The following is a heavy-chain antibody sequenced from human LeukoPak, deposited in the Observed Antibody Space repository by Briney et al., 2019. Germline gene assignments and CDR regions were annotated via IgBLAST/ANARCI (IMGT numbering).Heavy chain of an antibody. CDR2: TSYDGSSK. CDR3: AKGMPFCGNDCHWIDC. Sequence: GGSLRLSCAASGFTFSSYALTWVRQAPGKGLEWVAVTSYDGSSKYYADSVKGRFTISRDNSRKTLFLHMDRLRPEDTAVYYCAKGMPFCGNDCHWIDCWGQGTLVTVSS. V-gene: IGHV3-30*18. J-gene: IGHJ4*02. D-gene: IGHD2-21*02. CDR1: GFTFSSYA.